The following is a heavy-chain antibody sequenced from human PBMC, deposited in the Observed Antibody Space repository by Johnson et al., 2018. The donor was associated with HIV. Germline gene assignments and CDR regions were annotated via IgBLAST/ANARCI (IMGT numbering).Heavy chain of an antibody. D-gene: IGHD3-22*01. V-gene: IGHV3-20*04. CDR3: ARDLVDAVIVVFGAFDI. CDR2: INWNGGST. J-gene: IGHJ3*02. Sequence: MQLVESGGGLVQPGGSLRLSCAASGFTFSSYAMSWVRQAPGKGLAWVSGINWNGGSTGYAVSVKGRFTISRDNAKNSLDMQMNSLRAEDTALYYCARDLVDAVIVVFGAFDIWGQGTMVTVSS. CDR1: GFTFSSYA.